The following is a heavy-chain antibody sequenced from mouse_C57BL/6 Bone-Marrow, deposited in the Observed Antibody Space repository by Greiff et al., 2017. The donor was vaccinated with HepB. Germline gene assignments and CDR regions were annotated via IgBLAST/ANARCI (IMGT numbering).Heavy chain of an antibody. V-gene: IGHV5-12*01. CDR2: ISNGGGST. D-gene: IGHD1-1*01. J-gene: IGHJ2*01. CDR3: ARHGHYYGSSFDY. Sequence: EVMLVESGGGLVQPGGSLKLSCAASGFTFSDYYMYWVRQTPEKRLEWVAYISNGGGSTYYPDTVKGRFTISRDNAKNTLYLQMSRLKSEDTAMYYCARHGHYYGSSFDYWGQGTTLTVSS. CDR1: GFTFSDYY.